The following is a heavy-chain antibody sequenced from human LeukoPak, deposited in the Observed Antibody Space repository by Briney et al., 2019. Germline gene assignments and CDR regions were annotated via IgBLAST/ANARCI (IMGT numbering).Heavy chain of an antibody. V-gene: IGHV1-2*02. CDR2: INPNNGGT. CDR3: TRDGFSGAAFDY. J-gene: IGHJ4*02. CDR1: GFTFTGYF. Sequence: ASVKVSCKASGFTFTGYFIHWVRQAPGQGLEWMGCINPNNGGTKYAQKFQGRVTMTRDTSTNTDYMELSRLRSDDTALYYCTRDGFSGAAFDYWGQGTLVTVSS. D-gene: IGHD7-27*01.